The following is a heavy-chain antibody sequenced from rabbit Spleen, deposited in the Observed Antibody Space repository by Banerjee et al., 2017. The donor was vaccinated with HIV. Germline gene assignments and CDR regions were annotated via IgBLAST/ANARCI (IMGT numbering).Heavy chain of an antibody. V-gene: IGHV1S45*01. CDR1: GFSFSEKDV. CDR2: INVVTGKA. CDR3: ARDLTGVIGGNFGW. Sequence: QEHLVESGGGLVKPGASLTLTCEASGFSFSEKDVMCWVRQAPGKGLTWIACINVVTGKAVYASWAKGRIAFFRPSTTAVTLEMANLTAADTATYFCARDLTGVIGGNFGWWGPGTLVTVS. D-gene: IGHD1-1*01. J-gene: IGHJ4*01.